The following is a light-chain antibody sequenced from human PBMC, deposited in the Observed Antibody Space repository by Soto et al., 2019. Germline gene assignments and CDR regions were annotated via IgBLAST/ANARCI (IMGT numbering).Light chain of an antibody. V-gene: IGLV2-14*03. CDR3: SSYTTSNTRQIV. Sequence: QSVLTQPASVTGSPGQSINISCTGTSSDVVGYNYVSWYQHHPGKAPKLIIYDVSNRPSGVSNPFSGSKSGNTASLTISGLQPEDEADYYRSSYTTSNTRQIVFGTGTKVTVL. J-gene: IGLJ1*01. CDR1: SSDVVGYNY. CDR2: DVS.